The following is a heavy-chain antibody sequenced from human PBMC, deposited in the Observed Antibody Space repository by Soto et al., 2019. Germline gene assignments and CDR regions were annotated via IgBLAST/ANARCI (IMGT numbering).Heavy chain of an antibody. J-gene: IGHJ6*02. CDR2: ISYDGGNK. CDR1: GFTFSSYA. D-gene: IGHD3-3*01. Sequence: QVQLVESGGGVVQPGRSLRLSCAASGFTFSSYAMHWVPQAPGKGLESVAVISYDGGNKDYADSVKGRFTISRDNSKNTLYLQMNSLRAEDTAVYYCARVAIFGVVATYGMDVWGQGTTVTVSS. V-gene: IGHV3-30-3*01. CDR3: ARVAIFGVVATYGMDV.